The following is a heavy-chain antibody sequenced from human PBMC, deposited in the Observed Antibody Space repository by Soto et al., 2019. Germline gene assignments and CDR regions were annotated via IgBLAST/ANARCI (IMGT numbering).Heavy chain of an antibody. CDR1: GGSISSDDW. CDR2: IYHSGTT. Sequence: QVQLQESGPGLVKPSGTLSLTCAVSGGSISSDDWWTWVRQTPGKGLEWIGEIYHSGTTNYNPSLMSRGTIAVDKAKSQFSLRLDSVTGADTAVYYCARSDCYGVCRGKWLDPWGQGILVTVSS. D-gene: IGHD2-21*02. CDR3: ARSDCYGVCRGKWLDP. V-gene: IGHV4-4*02. J-gene: IGHJ5*02.